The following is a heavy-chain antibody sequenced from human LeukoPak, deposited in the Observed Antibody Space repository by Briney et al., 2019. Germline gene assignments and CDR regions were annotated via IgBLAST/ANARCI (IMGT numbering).Heavy chain of an antibody. CDR2: ISSSSSYI. D-gene: IGHD6-6*01. CDR3: ARDSVQRPYFDY. Sequence: PGGSLRLSCAASGFTFSSYSMNWVRQDPGKGLEWVSSISSSSSYIYYADSVKGRFTISRDNAKNTLYLQMNSLRAEDTAVYYCARDSVQRPYFDYWGQGTLVTVSS. CDR1: GFTFSSYS. V-gene: IGHV3-21*01. J-gene: IGHJ4*02.